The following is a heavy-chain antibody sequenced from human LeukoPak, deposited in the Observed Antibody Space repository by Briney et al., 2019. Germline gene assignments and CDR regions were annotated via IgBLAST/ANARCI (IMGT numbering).Heavy chain of an antibody. CDR1: GFTSSTYA. V-gene: IGHV3-23*01. J-gene: IGHJ4*02. Sequence: GGSLRLSCAASGFTSSTYAISWVRQGPGKGLEWVSAIRPDGDRTYYTDSVRGRFTISRDNSKDTVYLQINSLRVEDTAVYYCAREQSGTRCWYTFDYWGQGTLVTVSS. D-gene: IGHD6-13*01. CDR3: AREQSGTRCWYTFDY. CDR2: IRPDGDRT.